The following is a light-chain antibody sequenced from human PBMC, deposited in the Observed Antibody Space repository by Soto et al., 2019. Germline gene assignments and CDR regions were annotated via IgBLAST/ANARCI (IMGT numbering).Light chain of an antibody. V-gene: IGKV3-15*01. CDR3: QQYHTWPIT. CDR2: GAS. CDR1: QSVSSN. Sequence: EIAMTQSPATLSVSPGERATLSCRASQSVSSNLAWYQHKPGQAPRLLISGASTGATGIPARFSGSGSGTEFTLTISSLQSEDCAIYYCQQYHTWPITFGGGTKVDIK. J-gene: IGKJ4*01.